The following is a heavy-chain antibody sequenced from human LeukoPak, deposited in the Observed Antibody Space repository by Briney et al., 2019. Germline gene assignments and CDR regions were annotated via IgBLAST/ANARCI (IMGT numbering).Heavy chain of an antibody. D-gene: IGHD3-10*01. Sequence: TLSLTCTVSGGSISSGSYYWSWIRQPAGKGLEWIGRIYTSGSTNYNPSLKSRVTISVDTSKNQFSLKLSSVTAADTAVYYCARFGFGLPHNWFDPWGQGTLVTVSS. V-gene: IGHV4-61*02. J-gene: IGHJ5*02. CDR3: ARFGFGLPHNWFDP. CDR2: IYTSGST. CDR1: GGSISSGSYY.